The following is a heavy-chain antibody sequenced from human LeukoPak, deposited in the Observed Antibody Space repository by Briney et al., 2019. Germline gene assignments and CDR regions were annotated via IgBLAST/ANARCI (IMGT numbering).Heavy chain of an antibody. CDR2: INPNSGGT. CDR1: GYTFTGYY. V-gene: IGHV1-2*02. CDR3: ARATATSYYYYYYYMDV. Sequence: PWASVKVSCEASGYTFTGYYMHWVRQAPGQGLEWMGWINPNSGGTNYAQKFQGRVTMTRDTSISTAYMELSRLRSDDTAVYYCARATATSYYYYYYYMDVWGKGTTVTVSS. J-gene: IGHJ6*03.